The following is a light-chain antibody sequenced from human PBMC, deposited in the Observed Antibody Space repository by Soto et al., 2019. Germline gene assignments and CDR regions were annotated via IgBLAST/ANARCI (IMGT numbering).Light chain of an antibody. J-gene: IGKJ2*01. CDR3: QQYSSYQYT. Sequence: DIQMTQSPSTLSASVGDRVTITWRASQSISSWLAWYQQKPGKAPKLLIYKASSLEGGIPSRFSGSGSETEFTLTISSLQPEDFATYYCQQYSSYQYTFGQGTKLEIK. V-gene: IGKV1-5*03. CDR2: KAS. CDR1: QSISSW.